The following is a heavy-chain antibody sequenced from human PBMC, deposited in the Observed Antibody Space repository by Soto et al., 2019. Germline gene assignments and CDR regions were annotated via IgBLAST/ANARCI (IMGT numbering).Heavy chain of an antibody. CDR2: IYYSGST. Sequence: SETLSLTCTVSGGSISSYYWSWIRQPPGKGLEWIGYIYYSGSTNYNPSLKSRVTISVDTSKNQFSLKLSSVTAADTAVYYCARGGSKHYYLDRRGQGTLVTVSS. J-gene: IGHJ4*02. D-gene: IGHD3-22*01. CDR1: GGSISSYY. V-gene: IGHV4-59*12. CDR3: ARGGSKHYYLDR.